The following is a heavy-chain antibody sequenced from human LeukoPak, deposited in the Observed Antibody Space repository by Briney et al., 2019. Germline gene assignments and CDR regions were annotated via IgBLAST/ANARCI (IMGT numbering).Heavy chain of an antibody. CDR1: GGTFSSYA. CDR2: IIPIFGTA. D-gene: IGHD2-21*02. V-gene: IGHV1-69*05. CDR3: ARDLRSVTCGDY. Sequence: SVKVSCKASGGTFSSYAISWVRQAPGQGLEWMGRIIPIFGTANYAQKFQGRATITTDESTSTAYMELSSLRSEDTAVYYCARDLRSVTCGDYWGQGTLVTVSS. J-gene: IGHJ4*02.